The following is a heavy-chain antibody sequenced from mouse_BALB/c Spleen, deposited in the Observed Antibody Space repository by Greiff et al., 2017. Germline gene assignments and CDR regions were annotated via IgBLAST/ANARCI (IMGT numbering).Heavy chain of an antibody. J-gene: IGHJ2*01. CDR3: ARGGENYPFDY. D-gene: IGHD1-1*02. CDR1: GFTFSSYA. CDR2: ISSGGST. V-gene: IGHV5-6-5*01. Sequence: EVQVVESGGGLVKPGGSLKLSCAASGFTFSSYAMSWVRQTPEKRLEWVASISSGGSTYYPDSVKGRFTISRDNARNILYLQMSSLRSEDTAMYYCARGGENYPFDYWGQGTTLTVSS.